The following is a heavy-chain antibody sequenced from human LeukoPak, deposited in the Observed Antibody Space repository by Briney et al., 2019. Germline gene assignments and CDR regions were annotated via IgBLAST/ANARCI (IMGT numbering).Heavy chain of an antibody. J-gene: IGHJ4*02. D-gene: IGHD3-16*01. CDR3: AKRGGMYPAYYFDY. CDR1: GFIFSSHG. CDR2: ISPSGDIT. Sequence: PGGSLRLSCAASGFIFSSHGMNWVRRAPGKGREWVSGISPSGDITYYADSVKGRFTISRDNSKNTLYLQMNSLRADDTAVYYCAKRGGMYPAYYFDYWGQGTLVTVSS. V-gene: IGHV3-23*01.